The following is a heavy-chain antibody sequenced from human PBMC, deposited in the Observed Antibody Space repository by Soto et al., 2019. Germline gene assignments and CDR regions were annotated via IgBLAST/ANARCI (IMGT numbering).Heavy chain of an antibody. D-gene: IGHD2-15*01. CDR3: ARESGCSGGSCRHPRYFDI. CDR2: IEYSGRT. CDR1: GGSIRDYY. J-gene: IGHJ3*02. Sequence: SETLSLTCAVSGGSIRDYYWSWIRQAPGKGLEWVADIEYSGRTNYNPSLKSRVTISVDTSKNQFSLKLSSVTAADTAVYYCARESGCSGGSCRHPRYFDIWGQGTMVTVSS. V-gene: IGHV4-59*12.